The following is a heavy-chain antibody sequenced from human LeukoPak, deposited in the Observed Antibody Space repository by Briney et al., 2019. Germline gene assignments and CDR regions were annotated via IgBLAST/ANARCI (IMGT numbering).Heavy chain of an antibody. CDR1: GFTFSIYA. J-gene: IGHJ4*02. CDR2: ISDSDGST. Sequence: PGGSLRLSCAASGFTFSIYAMSWVRQAPGKGLEWVSGISDSDGSTYYADPVKGRFTLSRDNSMNTLYLQMKSLRAEDTAVYYYARGPTVSRFEYYWGQGTLVTVSS. D-gene: IGHD4-17*01. V-gene: IGHV3-23*01. CDR3: ARGPTVSRFEYY.